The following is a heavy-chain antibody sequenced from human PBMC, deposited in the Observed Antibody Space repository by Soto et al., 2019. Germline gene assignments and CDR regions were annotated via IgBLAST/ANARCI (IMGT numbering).Heavy chain of an antibody. CDR3: AREGGPYCDY. J-gene: IGHJ4*02. CDR2: IYHSGST. CDR1: GGSISSGGYS. Sequence: SETLSLTCAVSGGSISSGGYSWSWIRQPPGKGLEWIGYIYHSGSTYYNPSLKSRVTISVDRSKNQFSLRLSSVTPADTAVYSCAREGGPYCDYWGQGTLVTVSS. V-gene: IGHV4-30-2*01. D-gene: IGHD1-26*01.